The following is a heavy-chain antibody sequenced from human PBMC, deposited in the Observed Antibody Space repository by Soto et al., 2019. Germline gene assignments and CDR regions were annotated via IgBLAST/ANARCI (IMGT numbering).Heavy chain of an antibody. J-gene: IGHJ4*02. CDR2: IDPSDSYT. V-gene: IGHV5-10-1*01. CDR3: ARLVVYYDSSGRPDY. D-gene: IGHD3-22*01. Sequence: GXSLKISCKGSGYSFTSYWISWVRQMPVKGLEWMGRIDPSDSYTNYSPSFQGHVTISADKSISTAYLQWSSLKASDTAMYYCARLVVYYDSSGRPDYWGQGTLVTVSS. CDR1: GYSFTSYW.